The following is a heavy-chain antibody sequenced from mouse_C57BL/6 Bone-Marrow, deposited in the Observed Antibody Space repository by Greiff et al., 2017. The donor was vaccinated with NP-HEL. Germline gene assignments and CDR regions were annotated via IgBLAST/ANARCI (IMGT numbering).Heavy chain of an antibody. CDR2: IYPGDGDT. D-gene: IGHD2-5*01. Sequence: VQLVESGAELVKPGASVKISCKASGYAFSSYWMNWVKQRPGKGLEWIGQIYPGDGDTNYNGKFKGKATLTADKSSSTAYMQLSSLTSEDSAVYFCARSYSKAWFAYWGQGTLVTVSA. V-gene: IGHV1-80*01. CDR1: GYAFSSYW. CDR3: ARSYSKAWFAY. J-gene: IGHJ3*01.